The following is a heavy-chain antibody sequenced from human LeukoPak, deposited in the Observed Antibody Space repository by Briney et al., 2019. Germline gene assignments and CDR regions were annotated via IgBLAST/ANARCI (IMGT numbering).Heavy chain of an antibody. Sequence: KPSETLSLTCTVSGGSISNYYWSWIRQPPGKGLDWIGYIYYTGSTNYNPSLKSRVTISVDTSKNQFSLNLNSVTAADTAEYYCARAPGSAYYPYYYMDVWGKGTTVTVSS. CDR3: ARAPGSAYYPYYYMDV. CDR2: IYYTGST. D-gene: IGHD6-19*01. CDR1: GGSISNYY. J-gene: IGHJ6*03. V-gene: IGHV4-59*01.